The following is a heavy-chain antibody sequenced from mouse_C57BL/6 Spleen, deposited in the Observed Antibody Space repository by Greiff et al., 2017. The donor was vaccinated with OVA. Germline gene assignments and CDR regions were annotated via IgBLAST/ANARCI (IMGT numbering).Heavy chain of an antibody. J-gene: IGHJ2*01. CDR2: ISDGGSYT. D-gene: IGHD4-1*01. CDR1: GFTFSSYA. Sequence: EVQRVESGGGLVKPGGSLKLSCAASGFTFSSYAMSWVRQTPEKRLEWVATISDGGSYTYYPDNVKGRFTISRDNAKNNLYLQMSHLKSEDTAMYYCARGGANWDYFDYWGQGTTLTVSS. V-gene: IGHV5-4*01. CDR3: ARGGANWDYFDY.